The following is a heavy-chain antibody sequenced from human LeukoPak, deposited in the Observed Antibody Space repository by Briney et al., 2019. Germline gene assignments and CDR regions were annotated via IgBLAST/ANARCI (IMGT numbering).Heavy chain of an antibody. J-gene: IGHJ4*02. Sequence: PGGSLRLSCAASGFTFSSYAMSWVRQAPGKGLEWVSAISGSGGSTYYADSVKGRFTISRDNSKNTLYLQMNSLRAEDTAVYYGAKDGKYHPGYCSSTSCRGGDNYFDYWGQGTLVTVSS. CDR2: ISGSGGST. CDR3: AKDGKYHPGYCSSTSCRGGDNYFDY. D-gene: IGHD2-2*01. V-gene: IGHV3-23*01. CDR1: GFTFSSYA.